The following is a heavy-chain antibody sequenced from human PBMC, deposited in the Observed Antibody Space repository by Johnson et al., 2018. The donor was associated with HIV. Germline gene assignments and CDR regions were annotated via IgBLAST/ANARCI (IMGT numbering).Heavy chain of an antibody. V-gene: IGHV3-66*01. CDR3: ARDLGPYGAIAGAATEALDL. CDR1: GFTFSSYD. CDR2: IYSGGST. Sequence: VQLVESGGGLVQPGGSLRLSCAASGFTFSSYDMHWVRQATGKGLEWVSVIYSGGSTYYADSVKGRFTISRDNSKNTLYLQMNSLRAEDTAVYYCARDLGPYGAIAGAATEALDLWGQGTMVTVSS. D-gene: IGHD1-26*01. J-gene: IGHJ3*01.